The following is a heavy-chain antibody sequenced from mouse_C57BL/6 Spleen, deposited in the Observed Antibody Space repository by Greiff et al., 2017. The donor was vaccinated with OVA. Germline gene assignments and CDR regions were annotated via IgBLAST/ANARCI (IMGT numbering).Heavy chain of an antibody. CDR1: GYSFTDYN. Sequence: VQLQQSGPELVKPGASVKISCKASGYSFTDYNMNWVKQSNGKSLEWIGVINPNYGTTSYNQKFKGKATLTVDQSSSTAYMQLNSLTSEDSAVYYGAREGTTRDWYCFDYWGQGTTLTVSS. CDR3: AREGTTRDWYCFDY. CDR2: INPNYGTT. V-gene: IGHV1-39*01. J-gene: IGHJ2*01. D-gene: IGHD3-1*01.